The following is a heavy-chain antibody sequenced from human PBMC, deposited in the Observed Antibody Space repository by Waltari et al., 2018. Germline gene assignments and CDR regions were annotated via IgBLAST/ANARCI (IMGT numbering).Heavy chain of an antibody. D-gene: IGHD5-18*01. Sequence: QVQLQESGPGLVKPSETLSLTCNVSGGSISDDYWHWIRQPPGKTLEWIGYIYNRGYTSVNPSLKSRVTISEDMSKNQFSLKLTSVTASDTAVYFCVSGKQLWTGAGWFDPWGQGTLVTVSS. CDR2: IYNRGYT. V-gene: IGHV4-59*08. J-gene: IGHJ5*02. CDR3: VSGKQLWTGAGWFDP. CDR1: GGSISDDY.